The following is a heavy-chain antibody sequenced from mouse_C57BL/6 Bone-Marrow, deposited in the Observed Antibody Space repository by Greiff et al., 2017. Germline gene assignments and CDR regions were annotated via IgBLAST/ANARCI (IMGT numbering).Heavy chain of an antibody. V-gene: IGHV14-4*01. CDR3: TRWFYFDY. J-gene: IGHJ2*01. D-gene: IGHD2-3*01. CDR1: GFNIKDDY. CDR2: IDPENGDT. Sequence: EVHLVESGAELVRPGASVKLSCTASGFNIKDDYMHWVKQRPEQGLEWIGWIDPENGDTEDASKFQGKATITADTSSNTAYLQLSSLTSEDTAVYYCTRWFYFDYWGQGTTLTVSS.